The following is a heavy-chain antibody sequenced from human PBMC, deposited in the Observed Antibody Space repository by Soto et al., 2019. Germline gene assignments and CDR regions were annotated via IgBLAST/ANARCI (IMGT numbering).Heavy chain of an antibody. D-gene: IGHD2-2*01. V-gene: IGHV4-31*03. CDR3: ARDPVPAAIYGRWFDP. CDR2: IYYSGST. J-gene: IGHJ5*02. Sequence: PSETLSLTCTVSGGSISSGVYYWSWLRQYPGKGLEWIGHIYYSGSTYYNPSLKSRVTISVDTSKNQFSLTLSSVTAADTAMYYCARDPVPAAIYGRWFDPWGQGTLVTVSS. CDR1: GGSISSGVYY.